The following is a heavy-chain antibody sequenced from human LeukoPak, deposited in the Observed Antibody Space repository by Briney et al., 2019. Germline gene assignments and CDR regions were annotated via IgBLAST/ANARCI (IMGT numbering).Heavy chain of an antibody. V-gene: IGHV3-15*01. Sequence: GGSLRLSCAASGFAFSNAWMSWVRQASGKGLEWVGRIKRKTDGGTTDHAAPVKGRFTISRDDSKNTLYLQMNSLKTEDTAVYYCAPPYGDVLSDHWGQATLVT. J-gene: IGHJ4*01. CDR2: IKRKTDGGTT. CDR1: GFAFSNAW. CDR3: APPYGDVLSDH. D-gene: IGHD4-17*01.